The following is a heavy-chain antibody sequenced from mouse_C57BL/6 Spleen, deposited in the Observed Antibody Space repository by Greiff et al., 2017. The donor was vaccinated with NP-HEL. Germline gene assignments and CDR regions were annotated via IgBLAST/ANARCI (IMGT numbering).Heavy chain of an antibody. V-gene: IGHV7-1*01. J-gene: IGHJ4*01. CDR3: ARGYGSSYGYAMDY. CDR2: SRNKANDYTT. D-gene: IGHD1-1*01. Sequence: EVQLVESGGGLVQSGRSLRLSCATSGFTFSDFYMEWVRQAPGKGLEWIAASRNKANDYTTEYSASVKGRFIVSRDTSQSILYLQMNALRAEDTAIYYCARGYGSSYGYAMDYWGQGTSVTVSS. CDR1: GFTFSDFY.